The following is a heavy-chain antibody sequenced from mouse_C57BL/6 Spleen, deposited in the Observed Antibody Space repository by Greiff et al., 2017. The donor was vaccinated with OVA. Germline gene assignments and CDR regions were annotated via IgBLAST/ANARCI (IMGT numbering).Heavy chain of an antibody. J-gene: IGHJ4*01. CDR2: IHPSDRDT. D-gene: IGHD3-2*02. V-gene: IGHV1-74*01. Sequence: QVQLQQPGAELVKPGASVKVSCKASGYTFTSSWMHWVKQRPGQGLEWIGRIHPSDRDTNYNQKFKGKATLTVDKSSSTAYMQLSSLTSEDSAVYYCAITDSSGSYAMDYWGQGTSVTVSS. CDR3: AITDSSGSYAMDY. CDR1: GYTFTSSW.